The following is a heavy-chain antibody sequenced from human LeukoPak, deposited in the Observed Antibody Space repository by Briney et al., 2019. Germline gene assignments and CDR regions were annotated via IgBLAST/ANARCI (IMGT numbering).Heavy chain of an antibody. J-gene: IGHJ6*04. D-gene: IGHD3-16*01. V-gene: IGHV6-1*01. CDR3: ARETDYPYYYGMDV. CDR2: TYYRSKWYN. Sequence: SQTLSLTCAISGDSVSSNSAAWNWIRQSPSRGLEWVGRTYYRSKWYNDYAVSVKSRMSINPDTSKNQFSLQLNSVTPEDTAVYYCARETDYPYYYGMDVWGKGTTVTVSS. CDR1: GDSVSSNSAA.